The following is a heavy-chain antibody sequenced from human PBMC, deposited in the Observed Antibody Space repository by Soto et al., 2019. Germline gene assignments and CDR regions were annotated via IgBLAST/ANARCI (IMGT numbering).Heavy chain of an antibody. CDR3: AASYGSGYRACDY. D-gene: IGHD3-10*01. J-gene: IGHJ4*02. CDR1: GDTFSFYT. CDR2: INPIVSMS. V-gene: IGHV1-69*02. Sequence: QVQLVQSGTEVKKPGSSVKVSCKASGDTFSFYTINWVRQAPGLGLEWVGRINPIVSMSNYAQKFQGRVSMTADKSTSTAYMELRSLRSDDTAMYFCAASYGSGYRACDYWGQGALVIGSS.